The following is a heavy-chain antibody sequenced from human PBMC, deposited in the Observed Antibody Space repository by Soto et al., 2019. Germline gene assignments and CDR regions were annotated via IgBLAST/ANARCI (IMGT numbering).Heavy chain of an antibody. V-gene: IGHV4-34*01. Sequence: SETLSLTCAVYGGSFSGYYWSWIRQPPGKGLEWIGEINHSGSTNYNPSLKSRVTISVDTSKNQFSLKLSSVTAADTAVYYCARRLGSGSYSVYNWFDPWGQGTLVTVSS. CDR2: INHSGST. CDR3: ARRLGSGSYSVYNWFDP. D-gene: IGHD1-26*01. J-gene: IGHJ5*02. CDR1: GGSFSGYY.